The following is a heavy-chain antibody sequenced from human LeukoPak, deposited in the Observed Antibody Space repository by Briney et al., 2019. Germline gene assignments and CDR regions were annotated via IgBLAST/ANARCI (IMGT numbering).Heavy chain of an antibody. CDR3: ARGLFGYYYYYMDV. CDR2: ISSSSSYI. J-gene: IGHJ6*03. Sequence: GGSLRLSCAASGFTFSSYSMNWVRQAPGKGLEWVSSISSSSSYIYYADSMKGRFTISRDNAKNSLYLQMNSLRAEDTAVYYCARGLFGYYYYYMDVWGKGTTVTVSS. D-gene: IGHD3-16*01. V-gene: IGHV3-21*01. CDR1: GFTFSSYS.